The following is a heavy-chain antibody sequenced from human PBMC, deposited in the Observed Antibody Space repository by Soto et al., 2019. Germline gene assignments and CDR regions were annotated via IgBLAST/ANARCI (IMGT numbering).Heavy chain of an antibody. V-gene: IGHV3-66*01. CDR2: IQSGGPT. J-gene: IGHJ6*03. D-gene: IGHD2-15*01. CDR3: ARDDVLCDGGRCYGVPLDV. Sequence: EVQLVESGGGLVQPGGSLSLSCAASAFTVSSKYMSWVRQAPGKGLEWVSLIQSGGPTYYADSVKGRFTISRDTSENTVHLQMDSLRAEDTAVYYCARDDVLCDGGRCYGVPLDVCGKGTTVTVS. CDR1: AFTVSSKY.